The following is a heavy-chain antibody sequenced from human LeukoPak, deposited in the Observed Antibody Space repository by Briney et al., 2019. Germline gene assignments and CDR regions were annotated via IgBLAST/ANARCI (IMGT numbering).Heavy chain of an antibody. CDR1: GFTFSSYS. V-gene: IGHV3-21*01. CDR3: ARDREGTYYDSSGQGAFDI. J-gene: IGHJ3*02. D-gene: IGHD3-22*01. CDR2: ISSSSSYI. Sequence: KSGGSLRLSCAASGFTFSSYSMNWVRQAPGKGLEWVSSISSSSSYIYYADSVKGRFTISRDNAKNSLYLQMNSLRAEDTAVYYCARDREGTYYDSSGQGAFDIWGQVTMVTVSS.